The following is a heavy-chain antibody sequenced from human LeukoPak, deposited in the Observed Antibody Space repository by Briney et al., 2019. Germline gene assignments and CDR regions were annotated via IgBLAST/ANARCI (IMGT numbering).Heavy chain of an antibody. CDR1: GYTFTSYD. J-gene: IGHJ6*03. V-gene: IGHV1-8*01. CDR2: INPNSGNT. D-gene: IGHD1-1*01. CDR3: ARVNLDEGYYYYYMDV. Sequence: ASVKVSCKASGYTFTSYDINLVRQATGQGLDWMGWINPNSGNTGYSQKFQVRVTMTRTTSISTAYMELSSLRSEDTDVYYCARVNLDEGYYYYYMDVWGKGTTVTVSS.